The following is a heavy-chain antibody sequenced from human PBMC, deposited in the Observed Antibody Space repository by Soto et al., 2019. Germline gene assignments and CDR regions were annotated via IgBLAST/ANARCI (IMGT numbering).Heavy chain of an antibody. J-gene: IGHJ4*02. D-gene: IGHD6-13*01. CDR1: GFTVSNAW. CDR2: IKSKTDGGTT. Sequence: EVQLVESGGGLVKPGGSLRLSCAASGFTVSNAWMSWVRQATGKGLEWVGRIKSKTDGGTTDYAAPVTGRFTISRDDSKNTLYLQMNSLKTEDTAVYYCTTDPGSSWYFLLWVEDSCGQGTLVTVAS. CDR3: TTDPGSSWYFLLWVEDS. V-gene: IGHV3-15*01.